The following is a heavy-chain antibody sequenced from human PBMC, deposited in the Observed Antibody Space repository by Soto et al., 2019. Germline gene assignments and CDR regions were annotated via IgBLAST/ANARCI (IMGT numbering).Heavy chain of an antibody. J-gene: IGHJ4*02. D-gene: IGHD3-9*01. Sequence: SVKVSCKASGGTFSSYAISWVRQAPGQGLEWMGGIIPIFGTANYAQKFQGRVTITADESTSTAYMELSSLRSEDTAVYYCARGSHYDLFTGYYNLDYWGQGTLVTVSS. CDR1: GGTFSSYA. CDR2: IIPIFGTA. CDR3: ARGSHYDLFTGYYNLDY. V-gene: IGHV1-69*13.